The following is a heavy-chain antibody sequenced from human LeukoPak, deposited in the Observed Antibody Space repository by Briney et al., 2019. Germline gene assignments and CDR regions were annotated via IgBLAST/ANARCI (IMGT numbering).Heavy chain of an antibody. CDR3: AASYSGSYKDYYYYMDV. CDR2: INPNSGNT. CDR1: GYTFTGYY. J-gene: IGHJ6*03. D-gene: IGHD1-26*01. V-gene: IGHV1-2*02. Sequence: GASVKVSCKASGYTFTGYYMHWVRQAPGQGLEWMGWINPNSGNTNYAQKFQERVTITRDMSTSTAYMELSSLRSEDTAVYYCAASYSGSYKDYYYYMDVWGKGTTVTISS.